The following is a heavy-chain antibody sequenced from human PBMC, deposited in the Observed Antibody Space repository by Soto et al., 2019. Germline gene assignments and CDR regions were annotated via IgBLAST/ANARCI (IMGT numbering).Heavy chain of an antibody. CDR1: GYTFTGYY. V-gene: IGHV1-2*04. Sequence: ASVKVSCKASGYTFTGYYMHWVRQAPGQGLEWMGWFNPNSGGTNYAQKFQGWVTITRDTSISTAYMELSKMRSDDTAVYYCARSGSEIVVVSAAMSYYYYYGMDDWGHVNMVTVSS. D-gene: IGHD2-2*01. CDR2: FNPNSGGT. CDR3: ARSGSEIVVVSAAMSYYYYYGMDD. J-gene: IGHJ6*02.